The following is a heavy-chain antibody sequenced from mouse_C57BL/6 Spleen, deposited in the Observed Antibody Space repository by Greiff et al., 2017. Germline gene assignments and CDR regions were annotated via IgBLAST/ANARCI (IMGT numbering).Heavy chain of an antibody. J-gene: IGHJ1*03. CDR2: IYPGDGDT. Sequence: VQRVESGAELVKPGASVKISCKASGYAFSSYWMNWVKQRPGKGLEWIGQIYPGDGDTNYNGKFKGKATLTADKSSSTAYMQLSSLTSEDSAVXFCARPGSYHRSTGYFDVWGTGTTVTVSS. CDR1: GYAFSSYW. V-gene: IGHV1-80*01. D-gene: IGHD1-1*01. CDR3: ARPGSYHRSTGYFDV.